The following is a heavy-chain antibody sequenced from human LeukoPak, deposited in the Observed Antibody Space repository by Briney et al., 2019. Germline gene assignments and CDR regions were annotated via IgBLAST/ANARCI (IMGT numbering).Heavy chain of an antibody. V-gene: IGHV3-30*02. D-gene: IGHD7-27*01. CDR2: IRFAGNEK. J-gene: IGHJ4*02. CDR3: TKSSSRLGTSPLDY. Sequence: PGGSLRLSCAASGFTFVDYDLHWVRQAPGKGLEWAAFIRFAGNEKYYADSVKGRFAIARDNSENTMYLQMNTLRREDTAIYYCTKSSSRLGTSPLDYWGQGTLVTVSS. CDR1: GFTFVDYD.